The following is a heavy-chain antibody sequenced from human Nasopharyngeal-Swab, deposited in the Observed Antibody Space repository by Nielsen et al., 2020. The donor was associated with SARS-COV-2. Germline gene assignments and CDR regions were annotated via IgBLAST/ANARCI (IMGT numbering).Heavy chain of an antibody. CDR1: GGTFSSYA. CDR3: VYGSGSYYNLYY. CDR2: IIPIFGTA. Sequence: SVKVSCKASGGTFSSYAISWVRQAPGQGLEWMGGIIPIFGTANYAQKFQGRVTITADESTSTAYMELSSLRSEDTAVYYCVYGSGSYYNLYYWGQGILVTVSS. J-gene: IGHJ4*02. D-gene: IGHD3-10*01. V-gene: IGHV1-69*13.